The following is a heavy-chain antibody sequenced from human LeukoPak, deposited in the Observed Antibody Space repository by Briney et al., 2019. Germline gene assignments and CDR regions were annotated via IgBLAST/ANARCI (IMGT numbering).Heavy chain of an antibody. CDR2: IYSGGST. D-gene: IGHD6-19*01. J-gene: IGHJ3*02. Sequence: GGSLRLSCAASGFTVSHNYMSWVRHAPGKGLEWVSVIYSGGSTYYADSVKGRFTISRDNSQNTLYPPMNSLRAEHTAVYHCARDRSGGWYPPAFDTWGKGQWSPSLQ. V-gene: IGHV3-66*01. CDR3: ARDRSGGWYPPAFDT. CDR1: GFTVSHNY.